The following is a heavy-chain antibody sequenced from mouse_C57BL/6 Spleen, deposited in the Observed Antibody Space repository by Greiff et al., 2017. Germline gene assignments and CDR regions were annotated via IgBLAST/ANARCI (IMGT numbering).Heavy chain of an antibody. CDR3: ARDHCGSSYHFDY. J-gene: IGHJ2*01. CDR1: GYTFTSYW. CDR2: IDPSDSET. D-gene: IGHD1-1*01. Sequence: QVQLQQPGAELVRPGSSVKLSCKASGYTFTSYWMHWVKQRPIQGLEWIGNIDPSDSETHYNQKFKDKATLTVDKSSSTAYMQLSSLTSEDSAVYYCARDHCGSSYHFDYWGQGTTLTVSS. V-gene: IGHV1-52*01.